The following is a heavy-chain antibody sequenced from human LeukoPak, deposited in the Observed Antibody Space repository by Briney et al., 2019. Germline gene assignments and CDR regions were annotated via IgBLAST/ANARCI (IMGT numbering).Heavy chain of an antibody. J-gene: IGHJ6*02. CDR2: MNPNSGNT. CDR1: EYTFTSYD. V-gene: IGHV1-8*01. D-gene: IGHD3-10*01. Sequence: ASVKVSCTASEYTFTSYDINWVRQATGQGLEWMGWMNPNSGNTGYAQKFQGRVTMTRNTSISTAYMELSSLRSEDTAVYYCARGQLLWFGELLAYYYYGMDVWGQGTTVTVSS. CDR3: ARGQLLWFGELLAYYYYGMDV.